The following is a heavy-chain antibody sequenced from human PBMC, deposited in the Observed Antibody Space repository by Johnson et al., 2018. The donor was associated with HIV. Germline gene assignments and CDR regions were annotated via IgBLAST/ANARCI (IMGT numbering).Heavy chain of an antibody. D-gene: IGHD1-7*01. J-gene: IGHJ4*02. CDR1: GFTISNYW. CDR3: ARDGGAGTPFEY. V-gene: IGHV3-74*01. CDR2: ITTDETNT. Sequence: EVQLVETGGGLVQPGGSLKLSCAASGFTISNYWIHWVRQGPGKGLLWVSRITTDETNTDYAGSVKGRFTISRDNARNTVYLQMNSLRAEDTAVYYCARDGGAGTPFEYWGQGALVAVSS.